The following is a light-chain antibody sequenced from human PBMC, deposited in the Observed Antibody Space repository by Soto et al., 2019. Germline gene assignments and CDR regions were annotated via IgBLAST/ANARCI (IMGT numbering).Light chain of an antibody. CDR3: QQYGHSPFT. J-gene: IGKJ3*01. V-gene: IGKV3-20*01. CDR1: QSVSSDS. CDR2: GAS. Sequence: EIVLTQSPGTLSLSPGEAATLSCRASQSVSSDSLAWYQQKAGQAPRLLIYGASTRATGIPDRFSSSGSGTDFTLTISRLEPEDFGVYYCQQYGHSPFTFGPGTKVDIK.